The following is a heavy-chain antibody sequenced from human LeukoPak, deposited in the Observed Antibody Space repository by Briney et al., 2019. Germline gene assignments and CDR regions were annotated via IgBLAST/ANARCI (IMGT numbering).Heavy chain of an antibody. Sequence: SETLSLTCTVSGGSISSYYWSWIRQPPGKGLKWIGYIYYSGSTNYNPSLKSRVTISVDTSKTQFSLKLSSVTAADTAVYYCARGGYSSGRTAVGWFDPWGQGTLVTVSS. J-gene: IGHJ5*02. CDR2: IYYSGST. CDR1: GGSISSYY. D-gene: IGHD6-19*01. CDR3: ARGGYSSGRTAVGWFDP. V-gene: IGHV4-59*01.